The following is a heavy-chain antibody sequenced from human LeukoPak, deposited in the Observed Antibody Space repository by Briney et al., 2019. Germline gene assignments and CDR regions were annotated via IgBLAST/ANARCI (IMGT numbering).Heavy chain of an antibody. V-gene: IGHV3-74*01. J-gene: IGHJ2*01. Sequence: GGSLRLSCAASGFTFSSYWMHWVRHSPGEGLVWVSRINTDGSTTTYAGSVKGRFTISRDNAKNTLYLQMNSLRAEDTAVYYCARTTQYPYWYFDLWGRGTLVTVSS. CDR2: INTDGSTT. D-gene: IGHD2-2*01. CDR1: GFTFSSYW. CDR3: ARTTQYPYWYFDL.